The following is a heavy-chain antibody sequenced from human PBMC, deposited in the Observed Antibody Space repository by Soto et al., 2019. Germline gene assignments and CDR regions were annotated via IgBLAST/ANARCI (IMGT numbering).Heavy chain of an antibody. J-gene: IGHJ4*02. CDR1: GASIIGYY. Sequence: SETLSLTCTVSGASIIGYYWSWIRQSPGKGLEWIGSIFVYGDTYYNPALESRVSISRNTSKKQASLKLSSVTAADTAVYFCGRSGSGLFYFDNWGQGTLVTVSS. CDR3: GRSGSGLFYFDN. D-gene: IGHD6-19*01. V-gene: IGHV4-39*01. CDR2: IFVYGDT.